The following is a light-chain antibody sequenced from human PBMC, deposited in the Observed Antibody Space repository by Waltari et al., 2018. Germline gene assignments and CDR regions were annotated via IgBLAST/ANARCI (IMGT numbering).Light chain of an antibody. V-gene: IGLV3-9*01. Sequence: SYELSQPLSVSVALGQTANLTCGGKNIGIKNVHWYQKKPGQAPVPVIYRDRSRPSGSPERFSGSNSGNTATLTISRAQAGDEADYYCQVWDSSTAWVFGGGTKLAVL. J-gene: IGLJ3*02. CDR3: QVWDSSTAWV. CDR1: NIGIKN. CDR2: RDR.